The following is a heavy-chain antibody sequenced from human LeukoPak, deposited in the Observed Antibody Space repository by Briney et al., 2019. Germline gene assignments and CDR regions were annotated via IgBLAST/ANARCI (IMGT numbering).Heavy chain of an antibody. CDR3: ARGVGYCSSTSCYWWFDP. Sequence: GGSLRLSCAASGFTFSSYWMHWVRQAPGKGLVWVSRINSDGSSTSYADSVKGRFTISRDNAKNTLHLQMNSLRAEDTAVYYCARGVGYCSSTSCYWWFDPRGQGTLVTVSS. J-gene: IGHJ5*02. CDR2: INSDGSST. V-gene: IGHV3-74*01. D-gene: IGHD2-2*01. CDR1: GFTFSSYW.